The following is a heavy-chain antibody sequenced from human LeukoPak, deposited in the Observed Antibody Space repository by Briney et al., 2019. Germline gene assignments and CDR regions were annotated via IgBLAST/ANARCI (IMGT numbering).Heavy chain of an antibody. V-gene: IGHV3-74*01. J-gene: IGHJ5*02. CDR2: INSDGSTT. CDR3: ARAARADCTSPTCHSWLAP. Sequence: WGSLRLSCAASGFTLSNSWIHWVRQAPGKGLVWVSRINSDGSTTTYADSVKGRFTISRDNAKNTLYLQMNSLRAEDTAVYYCARAARADCTSPTCHSWLAPWGQGTQVTVSS. D-gene: IGHD2/OR15-2a*01. CDR1: GFTLSNSW.